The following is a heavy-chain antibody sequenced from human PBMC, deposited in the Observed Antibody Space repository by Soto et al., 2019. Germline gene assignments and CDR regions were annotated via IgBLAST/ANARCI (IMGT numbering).Heavy chain of an antibody. D-gene: IGHD5-18*01. CDR1: GGTFSSYA. Sequence: QVQLVQSGAEVKKPGSSVKVSCKASGGTFSSYAISWVRQAPGQGLEWMGGIIPIFGTANYAQKFQGRVTITADKSTSTADMELSILRSEDTAVYYCASSETAMVTPRDYYGMDGWGQGTTVTVSS. J-gene: IGHJ6*02. V-gene: IGHV1-69*06. CDR3: ASSETAMVTPRDYYGMDG. CDR2: IIPIFGTA.